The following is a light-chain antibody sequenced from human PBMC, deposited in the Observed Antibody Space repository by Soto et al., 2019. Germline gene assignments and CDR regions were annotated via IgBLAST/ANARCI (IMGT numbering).Light chain of an antibody. CDR1: QSVSSY. V-gene: IGKV3-11*01. J-gene: IGKJ5*01. CDR3: QQRSNWPPTT. Sequence: EIVLTQSPATLSLSPGERATLSCRASQSVSSYLAWYQQKPGQAPRLLIYDASNRATGIPARFSGSGSGTDFTLTISSLEPEDFAVYYCQQRSNWPPTTFGQPTRLEI. CDR2: DAS.